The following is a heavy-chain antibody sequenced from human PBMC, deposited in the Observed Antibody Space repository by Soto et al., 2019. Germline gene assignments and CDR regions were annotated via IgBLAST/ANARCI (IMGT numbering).Heavy chain of an antibody. CDR2: ISWNSGTI. J-gene: IGHJ6*02. Sequence: GGSLRLSCAASGCSFDDYAMHWVRQAPGKGLEWVSGISWNSGTIGYADSVKGRFTISRDNAKNSLYLQMNSLRAEDTALYYCAKSTGGTANGMGVWGQGTTVTVSS. CDR3: AKSTGGTANGMGV. V-gene: IGHV3-9*01. CDR1: GCSFDDYA. D-gene: IGHD2-8*02.